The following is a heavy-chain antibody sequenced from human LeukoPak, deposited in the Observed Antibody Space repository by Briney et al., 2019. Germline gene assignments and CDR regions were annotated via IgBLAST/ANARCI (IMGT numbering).Heavy chain of an antibody. CDR2: INPNSSDT. CDR3: AREDYYDSSGYSY. CDR1: GYTFTAYY. D-gene: IGHD3-22*01. J-gene: IGHJ4*02. Sequence: ASVKVSCKASGYTFTAYYMHWVRQAPGQGLEWMGWINPNSSDTNYAQRFQGRVTLTRDTSISTAYMEVSRLRSDDTAVYYCAREDYYDSSGYSYWGQGTLVTVSS. V-gene: IGHV1-2*02.